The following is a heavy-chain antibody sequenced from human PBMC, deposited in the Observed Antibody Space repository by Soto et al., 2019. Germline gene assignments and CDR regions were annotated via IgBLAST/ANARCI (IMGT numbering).Heavy chain of an antibody. J-gene: IGHJ4*02. CDR2: FDPEDGET. V-gene: IGHV1-24*01. CDR1: GYTLTELS. CDR3: ARDLPPIDY. Sequence: ASVKVSCKVSGYTLTELSMHWVRQAPGKGLEWMGGFDPEDGETIYAQKFQGRVTITRDTSASTAYMELSSLRSEDTAVYYCARDLPPIDYRGQGTLVTVSS.